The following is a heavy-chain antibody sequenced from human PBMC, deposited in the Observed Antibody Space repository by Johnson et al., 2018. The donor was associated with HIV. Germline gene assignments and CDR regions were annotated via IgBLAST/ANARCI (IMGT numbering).Heavy chain of an antibody. CDR3: AKTHTYGGAFDI. J-gene: IGHJ3*02. CDR2: IYSGGSP. CDR1: GFTVSSNY. Sequence: VHLVESGGGLIQPGGSLRLSCEASGFTVSSNYMSWVRQAPGKGLAWVTVIYSGGSPNYADSVKGRFTISSDNSKNTLYLQMNSLRAEDTPVYFCAKTHTYGGAFDIWGQGTMVTVSS. V-gene: IGHV3-66*02. D-gene: IGHD5-18*01.